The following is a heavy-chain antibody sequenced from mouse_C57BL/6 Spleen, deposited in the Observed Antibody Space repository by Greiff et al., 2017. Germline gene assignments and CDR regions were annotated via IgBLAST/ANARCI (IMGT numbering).Heavy chain of an antibody. J-gene: IGHJ3*01. CDR3: GGGVTPSWFAY. CDR1: GFNIKDYY. V-gene: IGHV14-2*01. CDR2: IDPEDGET. D-gene: IGHD2-2*01. Sequence: EVKLVESGAELVKPGASVKLSCTASGFNIKDYYMHWVKQRTEQGLEWIGRIDPEDGETKYAPKFQGKATITADTSSNTAYLQLSSLTSEDTAVYYCGGGVTPSWFAYWGQGTLVTVSA.